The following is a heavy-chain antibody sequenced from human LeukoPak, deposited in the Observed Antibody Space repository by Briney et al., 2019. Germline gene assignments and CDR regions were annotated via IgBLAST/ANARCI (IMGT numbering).Heavy chain of an antibody. Sequence: GGSLRLSCAASGFTLSSYSMNWVRQAPGKGLEWVSSISSSSSYIYYADSVKGRFTISRDNAKNSLYLQMNSLRAEDTAVYYCARWPYSSSYYFDYWGQGTLVTVSS. D-gene: IGHD6-6*01. V-gene: IGHV3-21*01. CDR3: ARWPYSSSYYFDY. J-gene: IGHJ4*02. CDR1: GFTLSSYS. CDR2: ISSSSSYI.